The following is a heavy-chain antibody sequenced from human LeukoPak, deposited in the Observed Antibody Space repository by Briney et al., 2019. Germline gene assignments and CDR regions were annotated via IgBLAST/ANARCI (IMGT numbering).Heavy chain of an antibody. D-gene: IGHD3-22*01. J-gene: IGHJ6*03. Sequence: SVKVSCKASGGTFSSYAISWVRQAPGQGLEWMGGIIPIFGTANYAQKFQGRVTITTDESTSTAYMELSSLRSEDTAVYYCARGASGNYYDSSGEYYMDVWGKGTTVTVSS. V-gene: IGHV1-69*05. CDR3: ARGASGNYYDSSGEYYMDV. CDR2: IIPIFGTA. CDR1: GGTFSSYA.